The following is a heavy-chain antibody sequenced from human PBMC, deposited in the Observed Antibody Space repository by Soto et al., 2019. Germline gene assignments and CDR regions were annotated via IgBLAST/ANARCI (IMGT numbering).Heavy chain of an antibody. Sequence: QVQLLESGGGVVQPGGSLRQSCGASGFTFSHYAMHWVRQAPGKGLEWVADISYDGNKRAYADSVTGRFTISRDNSKNALYLRMNSLRGEDMAVYYCARELWSTSFDYGTDVWGQGTTVTVSS. CDR1: GFTFSHYA. D-gene: IGHD3-3*01. V-gene: IGHV3-30-3*01. J-gene: IGHJ6*02. CDR2: ISYDGNKR. CDR3: ARELWSTSFDYGTDV.